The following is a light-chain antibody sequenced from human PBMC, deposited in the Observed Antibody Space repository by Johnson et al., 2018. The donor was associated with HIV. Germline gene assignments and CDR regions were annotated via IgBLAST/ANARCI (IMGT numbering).Light chain of an antibody. CDR1: SSNIGNNY. CDR2: ENN. Sequence: QSVFTQSPSVSAAPGQKVTISCSGSSSNIGNNYVSWYQQLPETAPKLLIYENNKRPSGIPDRFSGSKSGTSATLGITGLQSGDEADYYCGTWDNSLSVYVFGTGTKVTVL. J-gene: IGLJ1*01. CDR3: GTWDNSLSVYV. V-gene: IGLV1-51*02.